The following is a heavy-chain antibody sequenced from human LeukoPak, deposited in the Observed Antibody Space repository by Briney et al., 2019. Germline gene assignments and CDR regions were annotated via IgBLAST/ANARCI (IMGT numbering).Heavy chain of an antibody. CDR1: GGSISSYY. CDR3: ARGGGYRYYYYYMDV. D-gene: IGHD1-26*01. V-gene: IGHV4-39*07. Sequence: PSETLSLTCTVSGGSISSYYWGWIRQPPGKGLEWIGSIYYSGSTYYNPSLKSRVTISVDTSKNQFSLKLSSVTAADTAVYYCARGGGYRYYYYYMDVWGKGTTVTISS. CDR2: IYYSGST. J-gene: IGHJ6*03.